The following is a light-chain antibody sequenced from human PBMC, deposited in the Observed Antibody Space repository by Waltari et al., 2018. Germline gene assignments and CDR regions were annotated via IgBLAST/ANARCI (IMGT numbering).Light chain of an antibody. V-gene: IGLV2-11*01. CDR2: DVS. J-gene: IGLJ2*01. CDR3: CSFAGDNTYVV. CDR1: SSDVGGYNY. Sequence: QSALTQPRSVSGSPGQSVTISCTGTSSDVGGYNYVSWYQQHPGKAPKLMIYDVSKRPSGGPDRFSGSKSGNTASLTISGLQAEDEAYYYCCSFAGDNTYVVFGGGTKLTVL.